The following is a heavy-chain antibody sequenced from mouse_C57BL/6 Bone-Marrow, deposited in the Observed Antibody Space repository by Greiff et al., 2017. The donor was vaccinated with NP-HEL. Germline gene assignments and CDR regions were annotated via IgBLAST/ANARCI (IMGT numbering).Heavy chain of an antibody. D-gene: IGHD2-1*01. CDR2: IHPNSGST. CDR3: ARRGVVTTGFAY. CDR1: GYTFTSYW. V-gene: IGHV1-64*01. J-gene: IGHJ3*01. Sequence: QVQLQQPGAELVKPGASVKLSCKASGYTFTSYWMHWVKQRPGQGLEWIGMIHPNSGSTNYNEKFKSKATLTVDKSSSPAYMQLSSLTSEDSAVYYCARRGVVTTGFAYWGQGTLVTVSA.